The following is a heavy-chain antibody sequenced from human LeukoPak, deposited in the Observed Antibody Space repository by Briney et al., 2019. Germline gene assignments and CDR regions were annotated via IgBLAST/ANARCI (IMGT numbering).Heavy chain of an antibody. V-gene: IGHV4-39*01. CDR1: GVSISSSSYY. CDR3: ASLSYYDSSGYLRFDP. CDR2: IYYSGST. J-gene: IGHJ5*02. D-gene: IGHD3-22*01. Sequence: SETLSLTCTVSGVSISSSSYYWGWIRQPPGKGLEWIGSIYYSGSTYYNPSLKSRVTISVDTSKNQFSLKLSSVTAADTAVYYCASLSYYDSSGYLRFDPWGQGTLVTVSS.